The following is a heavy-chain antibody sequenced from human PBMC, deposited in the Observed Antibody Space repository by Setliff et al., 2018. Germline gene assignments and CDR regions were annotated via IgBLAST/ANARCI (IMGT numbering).Heavy chain of an antibody. D-gene: IGHD2-8*02. CDR1: GFTFRSYA. CDR3: AKGSGRQASPFYYYMDV. CDR2: ISGSGDST. Sequence: QPGGSLRLSCAASGFTFRSYAMSWVRQAPGKGLEWVSTISGSGDSTNYADSVKGRFTISRDNSKNTLYLQMNSLRAEDTAVYYCAKGSGRQASPFYYYMDVWGKGTTVTVSS. J-gene: IGHJ6*03. V-gene: IGHV3-23*01.